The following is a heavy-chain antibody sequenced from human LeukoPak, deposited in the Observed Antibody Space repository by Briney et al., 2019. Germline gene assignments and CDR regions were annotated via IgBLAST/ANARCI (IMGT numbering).Heavy chain of an antibody. CDR2: INHSGST. CDR3: ARSLGRNDILTGYYTD. D-gene: IGHD3-9*01. CDR1: GGSFSGYY. V-gene: IGHV4-34*01. J-gene: IGHJ4*02. Sequence: PSETLSLTCAVYGGSFSGYYWSWIRQPPGKGLEWIGEINHSGSTNYNPSLKSRVTISVDTSKNQFSLKLSSVTAADTAVYYYARSLGRNDILTGYYTDWGQGTLVTVSS.